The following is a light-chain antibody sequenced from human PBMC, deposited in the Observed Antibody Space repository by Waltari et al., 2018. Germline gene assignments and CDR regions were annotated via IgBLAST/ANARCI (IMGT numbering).Light chain of an antibody. J-gene: IGKJ4*01. Sequence: DIVMTQSPDSLGVSLGERATIHCQSSQSILYNSNNKNYLAWYQQKPGQPPKMLIYWSSTRESGVPDRFSGSGSGTDFTLTISSLQAEDVAVYYCQQYYSSPLTFGGGTKVEIK. CDR1: QSILYNSNNKNY. CDR2: WSS. CDR3: QQYYSSPLT. V-gene: IGKV4-1*01.